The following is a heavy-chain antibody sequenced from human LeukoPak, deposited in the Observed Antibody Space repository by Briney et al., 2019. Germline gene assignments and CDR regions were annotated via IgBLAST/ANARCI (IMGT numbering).Heavy chain of an antibody. CDR2: IYYSGST. Sequence: PSETLSLTCTVSGGSISSYYWSWIRQPPGKGLEWIGYIYYSGSTNYNPSLKSRVTISVDTSKNQFSLKLSSVTAADTAVYCCARGSGPVWLGQQDDAFDIWGQGTMVTVSS. J-gene: IGHJ3*02. CDR3: ARGSGPVWLGQQDDAFDI. D-gene: IGHD5-12*01. CDR1: GGSISSYY. V-gene: IGHV4-59*01.